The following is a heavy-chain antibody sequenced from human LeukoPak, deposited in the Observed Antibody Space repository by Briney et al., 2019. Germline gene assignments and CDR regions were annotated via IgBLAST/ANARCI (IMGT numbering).Heavy chain of an antibody. CDR3: ARVERELWNHRNFDY. CDR2: INPYSGDT. Sequence: ASVKVSCKASGYSFTGYYIHWVRQAPGQGLAWMGWINPYSGDTTYAQKFQGRLTLTRDTSISTAYMEVSRLKSDDTAVYYCARVERELWNHRNFDYWGQGTLVTVSS. V-gene: IGHV1-2*02. J-gene: IGHJ4*02. CDR1: GYSFTGYY. D-gene: IGHD1-26*01.